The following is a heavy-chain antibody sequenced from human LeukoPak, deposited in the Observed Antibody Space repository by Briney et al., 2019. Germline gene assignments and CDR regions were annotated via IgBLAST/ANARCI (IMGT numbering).Heavy chain of an antibody. J-gene: IGHJ5*02. Sequence: SETLSLTCAVYGGSFSGYYWSWIRQPAGKGLEWIGRIYTSGSTNYNPSLKSRVTISVDTSKNQFSLKLSSVTAADTAVYYCARTSWSGELNWFDPWGQGTLVTVSS. D-gene: IGHD3-10*01. V-gene: IGHV4-59*10. CDR2: IYTSGST. CDR3: ARTSWSGELNWFDP. CDR1: GGSFSGYY.